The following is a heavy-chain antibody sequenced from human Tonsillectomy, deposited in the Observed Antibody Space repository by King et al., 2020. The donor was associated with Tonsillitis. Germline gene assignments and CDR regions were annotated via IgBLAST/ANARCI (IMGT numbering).Heavy chain of an antibody. J-gene: IGHJ4*02. V-gene: IGHV4-59*01. D-gene: IGHD2-15*01. CDR2: IYYTGST. CDR3: ARDLSCSGGGCSGY. Sequence: QLQESGPGLVKPSETLSLTCTVSGGSISSYYWNWIRQPPGKGLEWIGYIYYTGSTNYNPSLKSRVTISVATSKNQFSLKLSSLTAADTAVYYCARDLSCSGGGCSGYWGQGTLVTVSS. CDR1: GGSISSYY.